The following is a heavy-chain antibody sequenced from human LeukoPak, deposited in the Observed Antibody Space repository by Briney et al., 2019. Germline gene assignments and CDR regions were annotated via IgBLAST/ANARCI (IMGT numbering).Heavy chain of an antibody. V-gene: IGHV3-23*01. CDR1: GFNFADHA. Sequence: GGSLTLSCAASGFNFADHAMRWVRQAPGKGLEWVSAISGISGSTTIYADSVKGRFAVSRDNSRNTLFLQMNSLRAEDTAVYYCAKDWGYYGSGSYYFFDYWGQGTLVTVSS. D-gene: IGHD3-10*01. CDR2: ISGISGSTT. CDR3: AKDWGYYGSGSYYFFDY. J-gene: IGHJ4*02.